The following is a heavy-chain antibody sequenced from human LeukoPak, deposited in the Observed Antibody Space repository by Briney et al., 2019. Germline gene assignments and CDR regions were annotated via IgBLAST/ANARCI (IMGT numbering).Heavy chain of an antibody. J-gene: IGHJ4*02. CDR1: GYTLTELS. D-gene: IGHD6-19*01. CDR3: ATVMISGWSTYYFDY. V-gene: IGHV1-24*01. CDR2: FDPEDGET. Sequence: ASVKVSCKVSGYTLTELSMHWVRQAPGKGLEWMGGFDPEDGETIYAQKFQGRVTMTEDTSTDTAYMELSSLRSEDTAVYYCATVMISGWSTYYFDYWGQGTLATVSS.